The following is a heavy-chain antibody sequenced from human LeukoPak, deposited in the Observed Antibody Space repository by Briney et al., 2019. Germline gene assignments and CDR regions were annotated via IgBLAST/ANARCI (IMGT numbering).Heavy chain of an antibody. CDR2: ISAYNGNT. D-gene: IGHD2-2*01. CDR1: GYTFTSYG. CDR3: ARDVVVVPAAYYYYGMGV. Sequence: GASVKVSCKASGYTFTSYGISWVRQAPGQGLEWMGWISAYNGNTNYAQKLQGRVTMTTDTSTSTAYMELRSLRSDDTAVYYCARDVVVVPAAYYYYGMGVWGQGTTVTVSS. J-gene: IGHJ6*02. V-gene: IGHV1-18*01.